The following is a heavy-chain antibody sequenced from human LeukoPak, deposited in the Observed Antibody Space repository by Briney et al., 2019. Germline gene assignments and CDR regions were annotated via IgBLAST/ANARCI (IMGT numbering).Heavy chain of an antibody. CDR3: AREAITMIAQGGGVYFDL. J-gene: IGHJ2*01. V-gene: IGHV1-69*04. CDR2: IIAILGIA. CDR1: GGTFSSYA. D-gene: IGHD3-22*01. Sequence: SVKVTCNASGGTFSSYAISWVRQAPGQGLEWMGRIIAILGIANHAQKFQGRVTMTADKSTSTAYMELSSLRSEDTAVYYCAREAITMIAQGGGVYFDLWGRGTLVTVSS.